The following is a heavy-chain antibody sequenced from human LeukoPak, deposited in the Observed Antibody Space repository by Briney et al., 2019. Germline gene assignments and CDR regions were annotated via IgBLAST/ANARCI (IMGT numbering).Heavy chain of an antibody. J-gene: IGHJ4*02. CDR3: ARGGGYYDSSGYYDY. D-gene: IGHD3-22*01. CDR1: GLTFSSYW. CDR2: INSDGSGT. Sequence: GSLILSCAASGLTFSSYWMHWVRQAPGKGLVWVSRINSDGSGTSYADSVKGRFTISRDNAKNTLYLQMNSLRAEDTAVYYCARGGGYYDSSGYYDYWGQGTLVTVSS. V-gene: IGHV3-74*01.